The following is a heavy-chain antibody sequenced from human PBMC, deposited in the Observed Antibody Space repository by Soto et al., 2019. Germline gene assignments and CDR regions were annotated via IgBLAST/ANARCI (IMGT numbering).Heavy chain of an antibody. CDR2: VYFTGKT. CDR1: GGSISSGGYY. V-gene: IGHV4-31*11. J-gene: IGHJ4*02. Sequence: TLSLTCAVSGGSISSGGYYWVWIRQHPGRGLEWIGYVYFTGKTYYSPALESRITISVDTSKNQFSLNLKSVTAADTAVYYCAREVNGIQAFDYWGQGTLVTVSS. CDR3: AREVNGIQAFDY. D-gene: IGHD1-1*01.